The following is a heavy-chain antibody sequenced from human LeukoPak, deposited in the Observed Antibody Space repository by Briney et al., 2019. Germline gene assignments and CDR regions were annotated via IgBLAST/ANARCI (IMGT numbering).Heavy chain of an antibody. CDR3: ARAPYDFWSGYYHY. Sequence: ASVKVSCKASGYTFTSYGISWVRQAPGQGIEWMGWISAYNGNTNYAQKLQGRVTMTTDTSTSTAYMELRSLRSDDTAVYYCARAPYDFWSGYYHYWGQGTLVTVSS. V-gene: IGHV1-18*01. CDR2: ISAYNGNT. D-gene: IGHD3-3*01. CDR1: GYTFTSYG. J-gene: IGHJ4*02.